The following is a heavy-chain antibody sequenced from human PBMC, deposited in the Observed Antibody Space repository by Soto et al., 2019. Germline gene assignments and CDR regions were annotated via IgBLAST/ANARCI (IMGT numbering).Heavy chain of an antibody. CDR1: GGSFSDYA. V-gene: IGHV1-69*01. CDR3: ARDRAPRGWSYLDL. J-gene: IGHJ4*02. D-gene: IGHD2-15*01. Sequence: QVQLVQSGAEVKKPGSSVKISCKAFGGSFSDYAISWVRQAPGQGLEWMGGIIPIFGTPNYAQTFQDRVTFTAHESTNTAYMELSRLTSEDTAVYYCARDRAPRGWSYLDLWGQGTQVTVSS. CDR2: IIPIFGTP.